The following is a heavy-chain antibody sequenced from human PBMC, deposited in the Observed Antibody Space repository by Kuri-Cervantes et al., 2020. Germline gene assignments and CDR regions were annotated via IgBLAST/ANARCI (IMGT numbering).Heavy chain of an antibody. CDR3: ARAGDWDAFDI. D-gene: IGHD2-21*02. CDR2: INSDGSST. V-gene: IGHV3-74*01. Sequence: GESLKISCSASGFAFSNYWMHWVRQAPGKGLVWVSRINSDGSSTRFADFVRGRFTISRDNSKNTLYLQMNSLRAEDTAVYYCARAGDWDAFDIWGQGTMVTVSS. CDR1: GFAFSNYW. J-gene: IGHJ3*02.